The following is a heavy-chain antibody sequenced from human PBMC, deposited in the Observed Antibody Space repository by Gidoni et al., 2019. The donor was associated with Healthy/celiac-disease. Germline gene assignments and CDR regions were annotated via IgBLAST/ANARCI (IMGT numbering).Heavy chain of an antibody. CDR2: IYYSGST. CDR1: GGPISRGGYY. CDR3: ARIWGIAAAGPFDY. D-gene: IGHD6-13*01. Sequence: QVQLQESGPGLVKPSQPLSLTCTVSGGPISRGGYYWSWIRQHPGKGLEWIGYIYYSGSTYYNPSLKSRVTISVDTSKNQFSLKLSSVTAADTAVYYCARIWGIAAAGPFDYWGQGTLVTVSS. J-gene: IGHJ4*02. V-gene: IGHV4-31*03.